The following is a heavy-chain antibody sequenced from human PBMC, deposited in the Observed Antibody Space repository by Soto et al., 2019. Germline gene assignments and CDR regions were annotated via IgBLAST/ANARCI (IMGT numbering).Heavy chain of an antibody. CDR2: IIPIFGTA. CDR3: ARDFPQPSTVVTEGYFDY. Sequence: QVQLVQSGAEVKKPGSSVKVSCKASGGTFSSYAISWVRQAPGQGLEWMGGIIPIFGTANYAQKFQGRVTITADESTSTAYMELSSLRSEDTAVYYCARDFPQPSTVVTEGYFDYWGQGTLVTVSS. J-gene: IGHJ4*02. V-gene: IGHV1-69*01. CDR1: GGTFSSYA. D-gene: IGHD4-17*01.